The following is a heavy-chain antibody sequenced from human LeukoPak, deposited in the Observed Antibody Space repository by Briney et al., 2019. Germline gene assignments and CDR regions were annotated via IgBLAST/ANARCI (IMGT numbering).Heavy chain of an antibody. D-gene: IGHD3-3*01. CDR1: GFTFDDYA. Sequence: PGGSLRLSCVASGFTFDDYAMHCVRHAPGKGMEWVSGISWDSGNLGYADSVKGRFTISRDNAKHSLYLQMNSLRAEDTAVYYCARVSSLITIFGAFDYWGQGTLVTVSS. V-gene: IGHV3-9*01. CDR2: ISWDSGNL. CDR3: ARVSSLITIFGAFDY. J-gene: IGHJ4*02.